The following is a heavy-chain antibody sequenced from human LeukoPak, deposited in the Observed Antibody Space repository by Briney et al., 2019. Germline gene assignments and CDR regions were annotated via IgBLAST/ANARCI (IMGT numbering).Heavy chain of an antibody. CDR3: ASLGDPDYGDYQPSYWYFDL. CDR2: INWNGIST. CDR1: GFTFDDYA. J-gene: IGHJ2*01. Sequence: GGSLRLSCAASGFTFDDYAMHWVRQAPGKGLEWVSTINWNGISTRYVDSVKGRFTISRDNAKNSLYLQMNSLRAEDTAVYYCASLGDPDYGDYQPSYWYFDLWGRGTLVTVSS. D-gene: IGHD4-17*01. V-gene: IGHV3-20*04.